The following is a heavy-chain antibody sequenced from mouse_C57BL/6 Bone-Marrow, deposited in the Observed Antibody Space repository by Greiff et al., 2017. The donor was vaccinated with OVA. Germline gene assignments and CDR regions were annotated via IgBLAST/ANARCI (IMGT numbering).Heavy chain of an antibody. CDR3: ARGRYYGSSPAWFAY. J-gene: IGHJ3*01. Sequence: VQLQQPGTELVKPGASVKLSCKASGYTFTSYWMHWVKQRPGQGLEWIGNINPSNGGTNYNEKFKSKATLTEDKSSSTAYMQLSSLTSEDSAVYYCARGRYYGSSPAWFAYWGQGTLVTVSA. D-gene: IGHD1-1*01. CDR1: GYTFTSYW. CDR2: INPSNGGT. V-gene: IGHV1-53*01.